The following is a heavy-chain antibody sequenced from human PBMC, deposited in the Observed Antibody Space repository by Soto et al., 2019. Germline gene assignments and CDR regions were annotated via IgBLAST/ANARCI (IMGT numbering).Heavy chain of an antibody. CDR2: LTSSSSFI. J-gene: IGHJ4*02. V-gene: IGHV3-21*01. CDR3: ARVAAAHYFDY. Sequence: GSLRLSCVASGXPFSTSRMSWVRQATGKGLEWVSSLTSSSSFIYYADSVKGRFTISRYNAKNSLSLQMNTLSADYTAVYYCARVAAAHYFDYWGQGTLVTVS. CDR1: GXPFSTSR. D-gene: IGHD6-13*01.